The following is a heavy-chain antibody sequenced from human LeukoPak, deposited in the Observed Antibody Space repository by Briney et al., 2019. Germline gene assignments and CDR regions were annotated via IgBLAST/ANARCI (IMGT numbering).Heavy chain of an antibody. CDR2: IYSGGST. CDR3: PISSSRVKGIFDY. CDR1: GFTVSSNY. D-gene: IGHD6-13*01. J-gene: IGHJ4*02. V-gene: IGHV3-66*01. Sequence: GGSLRLSCAASGFTVSSNYMSWVRQAPGKGLEWVSVIYSGGSTYYADSVKGRFTISRDNSKNTLYPQMNSLRAEDTAVYYCPISSSRVKGIFDYWGQGTLVTVSS.